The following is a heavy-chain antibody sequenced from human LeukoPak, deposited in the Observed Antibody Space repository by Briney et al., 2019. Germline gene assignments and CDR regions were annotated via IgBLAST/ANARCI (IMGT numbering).Heavy chain of an antibody. J-gene: IGHJ4*02. Sequence: ASVKVSCKASGYTFTSYYMHWVRQAPGQGLEWMGIINPSGGSTSYAQKLQGRVTMTTDTSMSTAYMELRSLRSDDTAVYYCFSFALNTWGQGTLVTVSS. CDR2: INPSGGST. V-gene: IGHV1-46*03. D-gene: IGHD5-18*01. CDR1: GYTFTSYY. CDR3: FSFALNT.